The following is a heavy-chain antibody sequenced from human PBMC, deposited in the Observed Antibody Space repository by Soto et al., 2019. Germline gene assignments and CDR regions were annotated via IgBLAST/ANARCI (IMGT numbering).Heavy chain of an antibody. V-gene: IGHV4-59*08. D-gene: IGHD3-10*01. Sequence: PSETLSLTCTVSGGSISSYYWSWIRQPPGKGLEWIGNIYYSGSTYYSPSLTSRVTISVDTSENHFSLKLTSVTAADTAVYYCVKQGYYGSGTYYIPDYWGPGILVTVSS. CDR2: IYYSGST. CDR3: VKQGYYGSGTYYIPDY. J-gene: IGHJ4*02. CDR1: GGSISSYY.